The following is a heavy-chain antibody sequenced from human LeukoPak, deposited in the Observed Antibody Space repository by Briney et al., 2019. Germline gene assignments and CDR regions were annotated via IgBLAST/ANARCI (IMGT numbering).Heavy chain of an antibody. CDR1: GFTFDDYG. J-gene: IGHJ4*02. CDR3: ARGQWLLYYFDY. D-gene: IGHD6-19*01. V-gene: IGHV3-20*04. Sequence: PGGSLRLSCAASGFTFDDYGMSWVRHAPGKGLEWVSGINWNGGSTGYTDSVKGRFTISRDNAKNSLYLQMNSLRAEDTALYYCARGQWLLYYFDYWGQGTLVSVSS. CDR2: INWNGGST.